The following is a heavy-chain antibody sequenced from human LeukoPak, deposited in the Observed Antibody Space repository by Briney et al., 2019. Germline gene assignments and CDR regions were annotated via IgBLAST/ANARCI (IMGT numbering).Heavy chain of an antibody. CDR1: GFTFSSYA. V-gene: IGHV3-23*01. J-gene: IGHJ6*03. Sequence: GGSLRLSCAASGFTFSSYAMSWVRPAPGKGLEWVSGISGSGGSTYYADSVKGRFTISRDNAKNTLYLQMNSLRAEDAAVYYCARDAYSSGWSYYYCMDVWGKGTTVTVSS. CDR3: ARDAYSSGWSYYYCMDV. D-gene: IGHD6-19*01. CDR2: ISGSGGST.